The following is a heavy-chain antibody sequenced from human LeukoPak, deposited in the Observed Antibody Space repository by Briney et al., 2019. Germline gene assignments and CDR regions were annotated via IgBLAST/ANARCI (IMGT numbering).Heavy chain of an antibody. CDR2: INPNFGNT. Sequence: ASVKVSCKASGYTFTGYYMHWVRQAPGQGLEWMGWINPNFGNTNYAQKFQGRVTMTRDQSISTAYMALSRLRSDDTAAYYCTRAHGLGAAGYYFDYWGQGTLVTVSS. CDR3: TRAHGLGAAGYYFDY. D-gene: IGHD6-13*01. CDR1: GYTFTGYY. J-gene: IGHJ4*02. V-gene: IGHV1-2*02.